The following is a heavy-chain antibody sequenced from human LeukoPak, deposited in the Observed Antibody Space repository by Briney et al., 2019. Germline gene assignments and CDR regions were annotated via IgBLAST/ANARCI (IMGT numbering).Heavy chain of an antibody. CDR1: GFTVSSNY. V-gene: IGHV3-66*01. J-gene: IGHJ4*02. Sequence: AGSLRLSCAASGFTVSSNYMGWDRQAPGRGLEWVSVIYSGGRTYYADSVKGRFTISRDNSKNTLFLQMNSLRAGDTAVYYCARGTVTMVDYWGQGTLVTVSS. D-gene: IGHD3-10*01. CDR3: ARGTVTMVDY. CDR2: IYSGGRT.